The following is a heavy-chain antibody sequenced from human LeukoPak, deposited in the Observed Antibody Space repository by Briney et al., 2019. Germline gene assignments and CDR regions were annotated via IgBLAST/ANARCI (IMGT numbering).Heavy chain of an antibody. Sequence: ASVKVSCKASGYTFTSYDINWVRQATGQGLEWMGWKNPNSGRTGFAQKFLGRLTMTTDTSISTAYMELSSLTSEDTAVYYCARGPVSTHGMDVWGQGTTVTVSS. D-gene: IGHD2-2*01. CDR3: ARGPVSTHGMDV. CDR1: GYTFTSYD. CDR2: KNPNSGRT. V-gene: IGHV1-8*01. J-gene: IGHJ6*02.